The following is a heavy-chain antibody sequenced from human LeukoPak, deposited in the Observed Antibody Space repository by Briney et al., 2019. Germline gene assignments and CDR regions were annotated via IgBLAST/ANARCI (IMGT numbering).Heavy chain of an antibody. V-gene: IGHV1-2*02. CDR2: INPNSGGI. Sequence: ASVKVSCKASGYTFTGYYMHWVRPAPGQGLEWMGWINPNSGGINYAQKFQGRVTMTRDTSISTAYMALSRLRSDDTAVYYCARAAYSGSYYCPFDYWGQGTLVTVSS. J-gene: IGHJ4*02. D-gene: IGHD1-26*01. CDR1: GYTFTGYY. CDR3: ARAAYSGSYYCPFDY.